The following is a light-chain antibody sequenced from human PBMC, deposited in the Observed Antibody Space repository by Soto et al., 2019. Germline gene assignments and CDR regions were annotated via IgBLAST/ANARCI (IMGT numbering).Light chain of an antibody. CDR2: GAS. Sequence: VMTQAPATLSVSPGERATLSCRASQSINNNVAWYQLKVGQAPRLLIYGASTRATGIPARFSGSGSGTEFTLTISSLQSEDIAVYYCQQYKNWPPKTFGQGTKVDIK. CDR1: QSINNN. V-gene: IGKV3-15*01. CDR3: QQYKNWPPKT. J-gene: IGKJ1*01.